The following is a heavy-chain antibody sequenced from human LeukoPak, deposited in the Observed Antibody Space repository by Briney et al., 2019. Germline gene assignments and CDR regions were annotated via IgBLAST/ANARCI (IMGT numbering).Heavy chain of an antibody. J-gene: IGHJ5*02. CDR2: IYYGGST. CDR3: AKTIRVRGDAYNWFDP. Sequence: SETLSLTCTVSGGSIISSSYYWGWIRQPPGKGLEWIGNIYYGGSTYYNPSLKSRATMSVDTSMNQISLKLSSVTAADTAVYYCAKTIRVRGDAYNWFDPWGQGTLVTVSS. D-gene: IGHD3-10*01. V-gene: IGHV4-39*01. CDR1: GGSIISSSYY.